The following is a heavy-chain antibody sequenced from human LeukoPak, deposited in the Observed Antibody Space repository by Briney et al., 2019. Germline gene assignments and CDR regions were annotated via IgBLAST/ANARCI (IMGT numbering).Heavy chain of an antibody. CDR2: IYYSGST. V-gene: IGHV4-59*01. CDR1: GGSFSGYY. J-gene: IGHJ3*02. CDR3: ARDSNRNAFDI. Sequence: SETLSLTCAVYGGSFSGYYWSWIRQPPGKGLEWIGYIYYSGSTNYNPSLKSRVTISVDTSKNQFSLKLSSVTAADTAVYYCARDSNRNAFDIWGQGTMVAVSS.